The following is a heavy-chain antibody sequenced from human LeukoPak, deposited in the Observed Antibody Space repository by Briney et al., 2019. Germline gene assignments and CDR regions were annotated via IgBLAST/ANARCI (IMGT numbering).Heavy chain of an antibody. D-gene: IGHD4-17*01. CDR2: INPNSGGT. V-gene: IGHV1-2*02. J-gene: IGHJ4*02. CDR1: GYTFTRYY. Sequence: ASVKVSCKASGYTFTRYYMHWVRQAPGQGLEWMGWINPNSGGTNYAQKFQGRVTMTRDTSISTAYMELSRLRSDDTAVYYCARAEVTTVTYEYWGQGTLVTVSS. CDR3: ARAEVTTVTYEY.